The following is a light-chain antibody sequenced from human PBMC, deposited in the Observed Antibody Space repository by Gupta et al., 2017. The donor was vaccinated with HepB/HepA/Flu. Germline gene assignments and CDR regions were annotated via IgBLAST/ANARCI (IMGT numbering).Light chain of an antibody. CDR3: MQGTHWPRT. J-gene: IGKJ2*01. CDR2: KVS. V-gene: IGKV2-30*01. CDR1: QSLVYTDGYTY. Sequence: VVMTPSPLSLPVTLGQPASISCRSSQSLVYTDGYTYLNWFQQRPGQSPRRLIYKVSYRDSGVPDRFSGSGSGTHFTLKISRVEAEDVGVYYCMQGTHWPRTFGQGTKLEIK.